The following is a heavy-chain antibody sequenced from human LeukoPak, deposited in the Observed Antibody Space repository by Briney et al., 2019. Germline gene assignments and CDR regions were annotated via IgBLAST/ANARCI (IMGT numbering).Heavy chain of an antibody. CDR1: GGSISSSSFY. CDR3: ARDVLAAPGTFDY. J-gene: IGHJ4*02. V-gene: IGHV4-61*02. D-gene: IGHD6-13*01. CDR2: IYPSGST. Sequence: SETLSLTCNVSGGSISSSSFYWSWIRQPAGRGLEWIGRIYPSGSTNYNPSLKSRVTISVDTSKNQFSLKLSSVTAADTAVYYCARDVLAAPGTFDYWGQGTLVTVSS.